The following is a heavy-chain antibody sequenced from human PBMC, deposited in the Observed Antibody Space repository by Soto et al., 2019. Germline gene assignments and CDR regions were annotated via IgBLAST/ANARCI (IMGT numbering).Heavy chain of an antibody. CDR3: ARGPAAALNYFEY. D-gene: IGHD2-2*01. Sequence: PGGSLRLSCAASGFTFSDYYMSWIRQAPGKGLEWVSYISSSSSYTNYADSVKGRFTISRDNAKNSLYLQMNSLRAEDTAVYYCARGPAAALNYFEYRGQGTLVTVPS. V-gene: IGHV3-11*05. J-gene: IGHJ4*02. CDR1: GFTFSDYY. CDR2: ISSSSSYT.